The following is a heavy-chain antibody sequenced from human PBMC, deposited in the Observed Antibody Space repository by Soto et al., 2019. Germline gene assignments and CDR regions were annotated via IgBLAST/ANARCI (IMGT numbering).Heavy chain of an antibody. Sequence: QVQLQESGPGLVKPSQTLSLTCPVSGGSISSGDYYWSWIRQPPGKGLEWIGYIYYSGSTYYNPSLKSRVTISVDTYKTQFSLKLSSVTAADTAVYYCAVRPKDTVVRYFDLWGLGTLVTVSS. J-gene: IGHJ2*01. CDR2: IYYSGST. CDR3: AVRPKDTVVRYFDL. V-gene: IGHV4-30-4*01. D-gene: IGHD2-15*01. CDR1: GGSISSGDYY.